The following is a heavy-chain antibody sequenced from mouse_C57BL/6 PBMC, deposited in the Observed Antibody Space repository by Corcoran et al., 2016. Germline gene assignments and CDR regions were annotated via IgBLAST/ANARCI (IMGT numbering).Heavy chain of an antibody. CDR1: GYTFTSYW. J-gene: IGHJ4*01. V-gene: IGHV1-55*01. CDR3: ARKGSSGYRGYYAMDY. D-gene: IGHD3-2*02. Sequence: QVQLQQPGAELVKPGASVKMSCKASGYTFTSYWITWVKQRPGQGLEWIGDIYPGSGSTNYNEKFKSKATLTVDTSSSTAYMQLSSLTSEDSAVYYCARKGSSGYRGYYAMDYWGQGTSVTVSS. CDR2: IYPGSGST.